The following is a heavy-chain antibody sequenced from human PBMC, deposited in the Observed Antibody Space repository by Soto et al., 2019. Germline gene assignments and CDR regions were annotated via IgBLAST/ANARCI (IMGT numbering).Heavy chain of an antibody. V-gene: IGHV4-38-2*01. CDR1: GYSISSGYY. D-gene: IGHD6-19*01. Sequence: LSLTCAVSGYSISSGYYWGWIRQPPGKGLEWIGSIYHSGSTYYNPSLKSRVTISVDTSKNQFSLKLSSVTAADTAVYYCAGTAVAGGNWFVPWGQGTLVTVSS. J-gene: IGHJ5*02. CDR3: AGTAVAGGNWFVP. CDR2: IYHSGST.